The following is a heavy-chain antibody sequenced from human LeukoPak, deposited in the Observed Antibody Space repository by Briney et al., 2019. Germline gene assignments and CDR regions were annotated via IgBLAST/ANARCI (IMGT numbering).Heavy chain of an antibody. J-gene: IGHJ4*02. CDR1: GFTFSSYG. Sequence: PGGSLRLSCAASGFTFSSYGRHGFRQAPGKGLEGGAVIWYDGSNKYYADSVKGRFTISRDNSKNTLYLQMNSLRAEDTAVYYCAREPINCGGDCYPFDYWGQGTLVTVSS. CDR3: AREPINCGGDCYPFDY. D-gene: IGHD2-21*02. CDR2: IWYDGSNK. V-gene: IGHV3-33*01.